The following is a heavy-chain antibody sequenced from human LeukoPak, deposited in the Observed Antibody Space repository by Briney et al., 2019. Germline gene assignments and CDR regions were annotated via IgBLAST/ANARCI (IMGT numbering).Heavy chain of an antibody. CDR3: AGRQLVRLADAFAI. Sequence: PGGSLRLSCAASGFTVSSNYMSWVRQAPGKGLKWVSVIYSGGSTYYADSVKGRFTISRDNSKNTLYLQMNSLRAEDTAVYYCAGRQLVRLADAFAIWGQGTMVTVSS. D-gene: IGHD6-13*01. J-gene: IGHJ3*02. V-gene: IGHV3-53*01. CDR1: GFTVSSNY. CDR2: IYSGGST.